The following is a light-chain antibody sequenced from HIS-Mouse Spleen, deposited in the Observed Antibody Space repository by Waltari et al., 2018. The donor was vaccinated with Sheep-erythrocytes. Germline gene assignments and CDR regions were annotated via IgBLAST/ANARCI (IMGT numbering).Light chain of an antibody. CDR2: WAS. J-gene: IGKJ4*02. V-gene: IGKV4-1*01. CDR1: QSVLYSSNNKNY. Sequence: DIVMTQSPDSLAVSLGERATINCKSSQSVLYSSNNKNYLAWYQQKPGQPPKLLIYWASTRESGVPYRFCGRESGTNFTLTNSYLQAVDVAVYYCQQWYCALTFGGGTKVGIE. CDR3: QQWYCALT.